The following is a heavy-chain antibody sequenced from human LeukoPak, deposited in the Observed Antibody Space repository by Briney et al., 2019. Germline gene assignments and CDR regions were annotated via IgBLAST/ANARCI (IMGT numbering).Heavy chain of an antibody. CDR3: ARGGSFGTY. D-gene: IGHD3-10*01. CDR1: GYTFNNYG. Sequence: ASVKVSCKASGYTFNNYGINGVRQAPGQGLEWMGWISAHNGYTKYAQKVQGRVTLTTDTSTSTAYMVLKRLKSDDTAIYYCARGGSFGTYWGQGTLVTVSS. J-gene: IGHJ4*02. V-gene: IGHV1-18*01. CDR2: ISAHNGYT.